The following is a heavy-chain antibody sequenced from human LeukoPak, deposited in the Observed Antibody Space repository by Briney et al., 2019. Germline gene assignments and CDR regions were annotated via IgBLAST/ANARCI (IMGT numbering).Heavy chain of an antibody. Sequence: SETLSLTCAVYGGSFSGYYWSWIRQPPGKGLEWIGEINHSGSTNYNPSLKSRVTISVDTSKNQFSLKLSSVTAADTAVYYCARQTRGITISPWGQGTLVTVSS. D-gene: IGHD3-3*01. J-gene: IGHJ5*02. CDR3: ARQTRGITISP. CDR2: INHSGST. CDR1: GGSFSGYY. V-gene: IGHV4-34*01.